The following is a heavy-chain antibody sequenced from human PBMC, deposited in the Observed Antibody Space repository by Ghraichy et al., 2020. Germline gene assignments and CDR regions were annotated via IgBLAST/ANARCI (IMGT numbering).Heavy chain of an antibody. D-gene: IGHD3-10*01. Sequence: GALRLSCAASGFTFANYAMSWVRQAPEKGLEWVSAISGGGGSTYYADSVKGRFTISRDNSKNTVYLQMNSLRAEDTAVYYCAKESVVRGANGVDVWGQGTTVTVSS. J-gene: IGHJ6*02. CDR2: ISGGGGST. CDR3: AKESVVRGANGVDV. CDR1: GFTFANYA. V-gene: IGHV3-23*01.